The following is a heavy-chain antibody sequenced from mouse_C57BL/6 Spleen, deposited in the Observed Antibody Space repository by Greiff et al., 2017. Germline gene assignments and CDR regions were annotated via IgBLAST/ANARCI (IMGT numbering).Heavy chain of an antibody. CDR1: GFSLTSYG. CDR2: IWSGGST. V-gene: IGHV2-2*01. D-gene: IGHD1-1*01. CDR3: ARSPDYYGSSYDYAMDY. J-gene: IGHJ4*01. Sequence: QVHVKQSGPGLVQPSQSLSITCTVSGFSLTSYGVHWVRQSPGKGLEWLGVIWSGGSTDYNAAFISRLSISKDNSKSQVFFKMNSLQADDTAIYYCARSPDYYGSSYDYAMDYWGQGTSVTVSS.